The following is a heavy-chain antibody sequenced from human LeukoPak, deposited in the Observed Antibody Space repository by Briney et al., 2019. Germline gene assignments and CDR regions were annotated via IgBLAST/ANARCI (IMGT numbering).Heavy chain of an antibody. CDR1: GGSISSSSYY. V-gene: IGHV4-39*07. CDR2: IYYSGST. D-gene: IGHD1-1*01. J-gene: IGHJ6*03. Sequence: PSETLSLTCTVSGGSISSSSYYWGWIRQSPGKGLEWIGSIYYSGSTYYNPSLKSRVTISVDTSKNQFSLKLSSVTAADTAVYYCAIQTNYYYMDVWGKGTTVTVSS. CDR3: AIQTNYYYMDV.